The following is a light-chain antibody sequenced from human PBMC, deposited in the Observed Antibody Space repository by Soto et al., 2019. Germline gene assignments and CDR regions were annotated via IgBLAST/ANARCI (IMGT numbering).Light chain of an antibody. Sequence: EIVLTQSPATVPLSPVDRPTLSCSTSQRVSRYFAWYQQKPGQPPRLLIYDTSNWATGIPARFSGSGSGTDFPLTSSSLEVEDFAVYCCQQRADSPLTFGQGTRVEI. V-gene: IGKV3-11*01. CDR1: QRVSRY. J-gene: IGKJ1*01. CDR3: QQRADSPLT. CDR2: DTS.